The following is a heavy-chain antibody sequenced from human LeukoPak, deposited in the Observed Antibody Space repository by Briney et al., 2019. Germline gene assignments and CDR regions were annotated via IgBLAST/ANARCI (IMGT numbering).Heavy chain of an antibody. J-gene: IGHJ2*01. V-gene: IGHV6-1*01. CDR2: TYYKSRWFN. CDR3: ARSGGLNWDSVWYFDL. D-gene: IGHD1-7*01. Sequence: SQTLSLTCAISGDSVSSNSAAWNWIRQSPSRGLEWLGRTYYKSRWFNNYAVSVQSRITVNPDTSKNQFSLQLNSVTPEDTAVYYCARSGGLNWDSVWYFDLWGRGTLVTVSS. CDR1: GDSVSSNSAA.